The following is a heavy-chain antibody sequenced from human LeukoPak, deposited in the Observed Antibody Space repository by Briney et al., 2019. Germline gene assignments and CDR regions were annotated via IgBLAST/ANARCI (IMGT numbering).Heavy chain of an antibody. CDR3: VGSSGWLFDY. Sequence: GGSLRLSCAGTGFTFSNYWMNWVRQAPGKGLEWVANIKEDGSRINYVESVKGRFTISRDNAKNSVYLQMDNLRAEDTAAYYCVGSSGWLFDYWGQGILVAVSS. J-gene: IGHJ4*02. D-gene: IGHD6-19*01. CDR1: GFTFSNYW. CDR2: IKEDGSRI. V-gene: IGHV3-7*01.